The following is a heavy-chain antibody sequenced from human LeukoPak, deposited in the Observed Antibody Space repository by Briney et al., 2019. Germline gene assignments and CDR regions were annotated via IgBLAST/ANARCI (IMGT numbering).Heavy chain of an antibody. D-gene: IGHD3-10*01. CDR2: IRYDGSNK. CDR1: GFTFSSYG. V-gene: IGHV3-30*02. Sequence: PGGSLRLSCAASGFTFSSYGMHWVRQAPGKGLEWVAFIRYDGSNKYYADSVKGRFTISRDNSKNTLYLQMNSLRAEDTAVYYCARDVLWFGEEPTSFDYWGQGTLVTVSS. J-gene: IGHJ4*02. CDR3: ARDVLWFGEEPTSFDY.